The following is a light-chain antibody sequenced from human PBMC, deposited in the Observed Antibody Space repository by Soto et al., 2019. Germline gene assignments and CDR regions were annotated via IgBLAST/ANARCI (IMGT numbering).Light chain of an antibody. CDR3: QQYGSSPPWT. CDR1: QSVSSSY. Sequence: EIVLTQSPGTLSLSPGDRATLSCRASQSVSSSYLAWYQQNPGQAPRLLSYGASSRATGIPYRFSGSGSGTDFTLTISRLEPEEFAVYYCQQYGSSPPWTFGQGTKVEIK. V-gene: IGKV3-20*01. J-gene: IGKJ1*01. CDR2: GAS.